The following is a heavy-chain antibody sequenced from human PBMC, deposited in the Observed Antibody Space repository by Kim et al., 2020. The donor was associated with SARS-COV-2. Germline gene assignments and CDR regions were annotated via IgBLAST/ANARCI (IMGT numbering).Heavy chain of an antibody. Sequence: SETLSLTCTVSGGSISSYYWSWIRQPPGKGLEWIGYIYYSGSTNYNPSLKSRVTISVDTSKNQFSLKLSSVTAADTAVYYCARAGEPTYYDFWSGYGSYYYGMDVWGQGTTVTVSS. D-gene: IGHD3-3*01. CDR2: IYYSGST. J-gene: IGHJ6*02. CDR1: GGSISSYY. CDR3: ARAGEPTYYDFWSGYGSYYYGMDV. V-gene: IGHV4-59*13.